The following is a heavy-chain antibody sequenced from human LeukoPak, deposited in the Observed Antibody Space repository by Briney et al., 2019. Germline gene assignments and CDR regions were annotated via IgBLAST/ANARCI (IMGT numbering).Heavy chain of an antibody. Sequence: ASVKVSCKASGYTFTGYYMHWVRQAPGQGPEWMGWINPNSGGTNYAQKFQGRVTMTRDTSISTAYMELSRLRSDDTAVYYCAREGDGDYDQHFDYWGQGTLVTVSS. J-gene: IGHJ4*02. CDR1: GYTFTGYY. CDR3: AREGDGDYDQHFDY. CDR2: INPNSGGT. D-gene: IGHD4-17*01. V-gene: IGHV1-2*02.